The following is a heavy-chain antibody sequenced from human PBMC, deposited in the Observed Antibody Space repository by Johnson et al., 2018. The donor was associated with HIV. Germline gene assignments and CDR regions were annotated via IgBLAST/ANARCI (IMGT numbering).Heavy chain of an antibody. V-gene: IGHV3-7*01. D-gene: IGHD6-19*01. Sequence: VQLVESGGGLVQPGGSLRLSCAASGFTFSSYWMTWVRQAPGQGLEWVANIKEDGGEKHYVDSVQGRFTISRDNAKNSLYLQMNSLRAEDTAVYYCTGGWYNLSAFDIWGQGTMVTVSS. J-gene: IGHJ3*02. CDR3: TGGWYNLSAFDI. CDR1: GFTFSSYW. CDR2: IKEDGGEK.